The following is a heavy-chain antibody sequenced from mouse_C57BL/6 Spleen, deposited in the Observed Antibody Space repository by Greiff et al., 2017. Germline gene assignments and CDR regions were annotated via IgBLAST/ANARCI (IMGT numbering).Heavy chain of an antibody. D-gene: IGHD4-1*01. CDR1: GYTFTGYW. Sequence: QVQLQQSGAELMKPGASVKLSCKATGYTFTGYWIQWVKQRPGHGLEWIGEILPGSGSTNYNGKFKGKGTFTADTSSNTAYMQLSSLTTEDSAIYYCARLGRGPYFDYWGQGTTLTVSS. J-gene: IGHJ2*01. CDR3: ARLGRGPYFDY. V-gene: IGHV1-9*01. CDR2: ILPGSGST.